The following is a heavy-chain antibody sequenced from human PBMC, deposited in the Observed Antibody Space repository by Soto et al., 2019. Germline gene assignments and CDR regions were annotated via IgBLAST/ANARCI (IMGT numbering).Heavy chain of an antibody. CDR3: ARSQGSSTSLEIYYYYYYGMDV. CDR2: IIPISGTA. D-gene: IGHD2-2*01. CDR1: GGTFSSYA. Sequence: QVQLVQSGAEVKKPGSSVKVSCKASGGTFSSYAISWVRQAPGQGLEWMGGIIPISGTANYAQKFQGRVTITAYESTSTAYMELGSLRSEDTAVYYCARSQGSSTSLEIYYYYYYGMDVWGQGTTVTVSS. V-gene: IGHV1-69*01. J-gene: IGHJ6*02.